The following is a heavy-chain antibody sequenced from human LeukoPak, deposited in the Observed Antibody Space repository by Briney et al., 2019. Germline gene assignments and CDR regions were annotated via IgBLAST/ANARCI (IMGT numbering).Heavy chain of an antibody. CDR2: IYYSGST. J-gene: IGHJ3*02. CDR3: AREGMIATGREPAEI. V-gene: IGHV4-59*01. CDR1: GGSISSSY. D-gene: IGHD3-22*01. Sequence: PSETLSLTCSVSGGSISSSYWSWIRQPPGKGLEWTGQIYYSGSTNYNPSLKSRVTISVDTSKNQFSLKLSSVTAADTAVYYCAREGMIATGREPAEIWGQGTMVTVSS.